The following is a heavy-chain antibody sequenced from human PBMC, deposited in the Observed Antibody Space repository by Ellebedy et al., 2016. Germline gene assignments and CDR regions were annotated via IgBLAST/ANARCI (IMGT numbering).Heavy chain of an antibody. CDR2: INWNGGST. D-gene: IGHD6-13*01. J-gene: IGHJ4*02. CDR3: ANWGGQQLAGY. Sequence: GGSLRLSXAASGFTFDDYGMSWVRQAPGKGLEWVSGINWNGGSTGYADSVKGRFTISRDNSKNTLYLQMSSLRAEDTAVYYCANWGGQQLAGYWGQGTLVTVSS. CDR1: GFTFDDYG. V-gene: IGHV3-20*03.